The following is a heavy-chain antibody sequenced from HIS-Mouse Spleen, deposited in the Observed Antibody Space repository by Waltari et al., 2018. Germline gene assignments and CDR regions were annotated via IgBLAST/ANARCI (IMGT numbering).Heavy chain of an antibody. CDR3: ARDRSTGDSLNYFDY. CDR2: IYYSGST. J-gene: IGHJ4*02. Sequence: QLQLQESGPGLVKPSETLSLTCTVSGGSISSSSYYWGWIRQPPGKGLEWIGSIYYSGSTYYNPSLKSGVTISVDTSKNQFSLKLSSVTAADTAVYYCARDRSTGDSLNYFDYWGQGTLVTVSS. V-gene: IGHV4-39*07. CDR1: GGSISSSSYY. D-gene: IGHD7-27*01.